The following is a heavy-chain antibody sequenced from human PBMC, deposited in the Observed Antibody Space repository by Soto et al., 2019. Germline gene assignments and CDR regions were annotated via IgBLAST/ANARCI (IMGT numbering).Heavy chain of an antibody. V-gene: IGHV4-31*03. Sequence: QVQLQESGPGLVKPSQTLSLTCNVSGDSINNGGYYWSWIRQYPGKGLEWIGYIYYSGSTEYNPSLNSRVIISIDTSKSQFSLKLSSVTAADTSVDYCAREGVAHSPHFDYWGQGYLVTVSS. CDR3: AREGVAHSPHFDY. D-gene: IGHD5-12*01. J-gene: IGHJ4*02. CDR1: GDSINNGGYY. CDR2: IYYSGST.